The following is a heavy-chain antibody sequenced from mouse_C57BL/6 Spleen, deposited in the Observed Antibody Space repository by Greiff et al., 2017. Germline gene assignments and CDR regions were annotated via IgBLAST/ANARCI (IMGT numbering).Heavy chain of an antibody. CDR2: IWTGGGT. Sequence: QVQLKESGPGLVAPSQSLSITCTVSGFSLTSYAISWVRQPPGKGLEWLGVIWTGGGTTYNSALKSRLSISKDNSKSQVFLKMNSLQTDDTARDFCARNNGSQAGLAYWGQGTLVTVSA. CDR1: GFSLTSYA. D-gene: IGHD1-1*01. J-gene: IGHJ3*01. CDR3: ARNNGSQAGLAY. V-gene: IGHV2-9-1*01.